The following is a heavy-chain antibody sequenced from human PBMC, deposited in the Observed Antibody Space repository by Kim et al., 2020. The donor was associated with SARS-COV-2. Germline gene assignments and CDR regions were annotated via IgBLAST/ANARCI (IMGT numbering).Heavy chain of an antibody. CDR2: YI. Sequence: YIYYADSVKGRFTISRDNAKNSLYLQMNSLRAEDTAVYYCARTNSPGDGMDVWGQGTTVTVSS. D-gene: IGHD6-13*01. J-gene: IGHJ6*02. V-gene: IGHV3-21*01. CDR3: ARTNSPGDGMDV.